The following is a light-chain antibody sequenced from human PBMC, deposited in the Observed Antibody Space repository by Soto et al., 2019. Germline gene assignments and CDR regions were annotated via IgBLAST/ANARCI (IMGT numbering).Light chain of an antibody. CDR2: AAS. J-gene: IGKJ1*01. Sequence: DIQLTQSPSFLSASVGDRVTITCRASQDISDYLAWYQQRPGKAPKLLIYAASTLQSGVPSRFSGSGSGTEFTLTISSLQPDDFATYYCQHYNVYPWTFGQGTKVDI. CDR1: QDISDY. CDR3: QHYNVYPWT. V-gene: IGKV1-9*01.